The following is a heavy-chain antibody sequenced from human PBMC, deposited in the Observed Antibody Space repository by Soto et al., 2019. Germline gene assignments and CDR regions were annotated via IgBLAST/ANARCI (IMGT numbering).Heavy chain of an antibody. D-gene: IGHD3-10*01. V-gene: IGHV1-8*01. CDR2: MNHNSGNT. J-gene: IGHJ2*01. Sequence: QVQLLQSGAEVKKPGASVRVSCRASGYTFKNYDINWVRRGPGQGLEWMGWMNHNSGNTGYEQKFQDGVTMTGDTSTRTAYMELSRLTAEDTALYYCARRMTWSLWCFDLWGSGTQVTVSS. CDR3: ARRMTWSLWCFDL. CDR1: GYTFKNYD.